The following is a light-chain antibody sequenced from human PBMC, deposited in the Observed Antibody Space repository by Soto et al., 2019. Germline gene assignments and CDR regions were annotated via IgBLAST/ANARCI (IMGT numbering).Light chain of an antibody. V-gene: IGKV3-20*01. CDR3: QQFGRSFT. J-gene: IGKJ4*01. CDR1: QRLLSSY. Sequence: EIVLTQSPTTLSLSPGEGATLSCRASQRLLSSYLVWYQQRPGQAPRLLIYDASTRAPGIPDRFSGSGSGTDFILTISRVEPEDFAVYYCQQFGRSFTFGGGTKVEI. CDR2: DAS.